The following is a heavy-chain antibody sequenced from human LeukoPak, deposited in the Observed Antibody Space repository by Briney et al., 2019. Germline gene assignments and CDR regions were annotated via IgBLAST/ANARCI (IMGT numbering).Heavy chain of an antibody. CDR2: ISGSGGTT. Sequence: GGSLRLFSAASGFTFSSYAMSWVRQAPGKGLERVSAISGSGGTTYYADSVKGRFTISRDNSKNTLYLQMNSLRAEDTAVYYCAKAVPDFDYWGQGTLVTVSS. CDR1: GFTFSSYA. V-gene: IGHV3-23*01. J-gene: IGHJ4*02. CDR3: AKAVPDFDY. D-gene: IGHD2-2*01.